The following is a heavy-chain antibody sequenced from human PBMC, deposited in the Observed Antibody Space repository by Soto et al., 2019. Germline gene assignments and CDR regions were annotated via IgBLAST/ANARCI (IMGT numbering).Heavy chain of an antibody. D-gene: IGHD3-10*01. V-gene: IGHV3-64*01. CDR3: ARAGFWYGSGIYGYGIDV. Sequence: EVQLVESGGGLVQPGGSLRLSCAASGFTFSSYAMHWVRQAPGQGLEYFSAISTNGGSTYYANSVKGRFTISRDNSKNTLYLQMGSLRVEDMAVYYCARAGFWYGSGIYGYGIDVWGQVTTVTVAS. J-gene: IGHJ6*02. CDR2: ISTNGGST. CDR1: GFTFSSYA.